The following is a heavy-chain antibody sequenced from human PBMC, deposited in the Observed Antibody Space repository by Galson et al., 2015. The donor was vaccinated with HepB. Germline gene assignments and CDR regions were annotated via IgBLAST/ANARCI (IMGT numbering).Heavy chain of an antibody. D-gene: IGHD3-16*01. J-gene: IGHJ4*02. CDR1: GFTFSSYA. V-gene: IGHV3-30-3*01. Sequence: SLRLSCAASGFTFSSYAMHWVRQAPGKGLEWVAVISYDGSNKYYADSVKGRFTISRDNSKNTLYLQMNSLRAEDTAVYYCARGSGGIWGQGTLVTVSS. CDR3: ARGSGGI. CDR2: ISYDGSNK.